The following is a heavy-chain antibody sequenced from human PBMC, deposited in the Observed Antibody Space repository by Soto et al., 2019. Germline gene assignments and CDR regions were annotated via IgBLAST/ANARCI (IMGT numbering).Heavy chain of an antibody. CDR1: GFTFSAYW. J-gene: IGHJ3*01. CDR2: INTDESDT. D-gene: IGHD3-3*01. V-gene: IGHV3-74*01. Sequence: EVQLVESGGGLVQPGGSLRLSCAASGFTFSAYWMHWVRQAPGKGLVWVSHINTDESDTNYADSVKGRFTISGDNTKNSPYLQMTSLRAENPAVYYCTRDLPYYDLWSGYNSDAFDVWGQGTMVTVSS. CDR3: TRDLPYYDLWSGYNSDAFDV.